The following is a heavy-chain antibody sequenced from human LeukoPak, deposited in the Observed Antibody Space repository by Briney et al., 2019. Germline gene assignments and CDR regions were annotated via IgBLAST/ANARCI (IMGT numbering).Heavy chain of an antibody. V-gene: IGHV1-18*01. CDR3: ASLYSSGYPFDY. D-gene: IGHD3-22*01. J-gene: IGHJ4*02. CDR1: GYTFTSYG. CDR2: ISAYNGNT. Sequence: ASVKVSCKASGYTFTSYGISWVRQAPGQGLEWMGWISAYNGNTNYAQKLQGRVTMTTDTSTSTAYMELRSLRSDDTAVYYCASLYSSGYPFDYWGQGTLVTVSS.